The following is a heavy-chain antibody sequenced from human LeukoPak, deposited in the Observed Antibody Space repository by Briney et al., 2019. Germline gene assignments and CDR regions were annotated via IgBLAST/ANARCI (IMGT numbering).Heavy chain of an antibody. CDR2: IYENGGTT. CDR1: GFTFRSHA. Sequence: LTGGSLRLSCVGSGFTFRSHAMSWVRQAPEKGLEFVSGIYENGGTTYYADSVKGRFSISRDNSKNTLYLQMDSLRGEDTAVYYCARDLGYCTNGVCHTRFDYWGQGTLVAVSS. CDR3: ARDLGYCTNGVCHTRFDY. V-gene: IGHV3-23*01. D-gene: IGHD2-8*01. J-gene: IGHJ4*02.